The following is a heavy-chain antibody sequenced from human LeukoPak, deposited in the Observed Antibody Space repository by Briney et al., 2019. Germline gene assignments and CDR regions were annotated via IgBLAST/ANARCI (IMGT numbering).Heavy chain of an antibody. Sequence: SVNVSCKASGGTFSSYAISWVRQAPGQGLEWMGGIIPIFGTANYARKFQGRVTITADESTSTAYMELSSLRSEDTAVYYCARALITMVRGALNYYYYYGMDVWGQGTTVTVSS. CDR1: GGTFSSYA. D-gene: IGHD3-10*01. J-gene: IGHJ6*02. CDR2: IIPIFGTA. CDR3: ARALITMVRGALNYYYYYGMDV. V-gene: IGHV1-69*13.